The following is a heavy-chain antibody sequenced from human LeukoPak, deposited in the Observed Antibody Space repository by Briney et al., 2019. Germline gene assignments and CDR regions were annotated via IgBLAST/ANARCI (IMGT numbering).Heavy chain of an antibody. CDR3: ARFDWLLGPYYFDY. D-gene: IGHD3-9*01. Sequence: RPSETLSLTCAVYGGSFSGYYWSWIRQPPGKGLEWIGEINHSGSTNYNPSLKSRVTISVDTSKNQFSLKLSSVTAADTAVYYCARFDWLLGPYYFDYWGQGTLVTVSS. CDR1: GGSFSGYY. J-gene: IGHJ4*02. CDR2: INHSGST. V-gene: IGHV4-34*01.